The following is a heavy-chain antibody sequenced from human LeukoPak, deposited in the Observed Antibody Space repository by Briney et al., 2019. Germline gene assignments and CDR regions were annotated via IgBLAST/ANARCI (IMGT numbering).Heavy chain of an antibody. J-gene: IGHJ3*02. CDR3: ARGSYQRPSYDAFDI. CDR2: IYTSGST. CDR1: GGSISSYY. Sequence: SETLSLTCTVSGGSISSYYWSWIRQPAGKGLEWIGRIYTSGSTNYNPSLKSRVTMSVDTSKNQFSLKLSSVTAADTAVYYCARGSYQRPSYDAFDIWGQGTMVTVSS. D-gene: IGHD2-2*01. V-gene: IGHV4-4*07.